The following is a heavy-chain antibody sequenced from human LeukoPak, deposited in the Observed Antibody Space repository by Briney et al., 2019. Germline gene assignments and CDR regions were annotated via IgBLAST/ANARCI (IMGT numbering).Heavy chain of an antibody. Sequence: SETLSLTCAVYGGSFSGYYWSWIRQPPGKGLEWIGEINHSGSTNYNPSLKSRVTISVDTSKNQFSLKLSSVTAADTAVYYCARGVVLGYCSSTSCYKSNNYYYYYGMDVWGQGTTVTVSS. D-gene: IGHD2-2*02. V-gene: IGHV4-34*01. J-gene: IGHJ6*02. CDR1: GGSFSGYY. CDR2: INHSGST. CDR3: ARGVVLGYCSSTSCYKSNNYYYYYGMDV.